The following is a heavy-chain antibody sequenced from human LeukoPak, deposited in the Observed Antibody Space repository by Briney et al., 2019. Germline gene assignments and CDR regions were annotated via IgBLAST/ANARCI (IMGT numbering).Heavy chain of an antibody. CDR2: ISASGGST. D-gene: IGHD5-12*01. CDR3: AKDRMGAYVTVPDN. J-gene: IGHJ4*02. V-gene: IGHV3-23*01. Sequence: GGSLRLSCAASGFTFSSSAMSWVRQVPGKGLEWVSGISASGGSTYYADSVRGRFTISRDNSKNTLYVQMNSLRAEDTALYYCAKDRMGAYVTVPDNWGQGTLVTVSS. CDR1: GFTFSSSA.